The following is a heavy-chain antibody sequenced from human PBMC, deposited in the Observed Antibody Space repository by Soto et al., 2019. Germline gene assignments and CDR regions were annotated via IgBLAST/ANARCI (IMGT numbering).Heavy chain of an antibody. Sequence: SETLSLTCTVSGGSISSYYWSWIRQPPGKGLEWIGYIYYSGSTNYNPSLKSRVTISVDTSKNQFSLKLSSVTAADTAVYYCAREFAELDPFDYWGQGTLVTVSS. V-gene: IGHV4-59*01. CDR1: GGSISSYY. CDR3: AREFAELDPFDY. D-gene: IGHD1-1*01. J-gene: IGHJ4*02. CDR2: IYYSGST.